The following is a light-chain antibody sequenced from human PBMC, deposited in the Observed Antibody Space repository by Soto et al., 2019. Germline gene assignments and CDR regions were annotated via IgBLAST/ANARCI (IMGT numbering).Light chain of an antibody. Sequence: EIVLTQSPDPLSAFTGDRVTLSCRASQALNTRLAWYQHKPGQAPRLLIYGASTRAAGIPDRFSGSGSGTDFTLTITRLEPEDSAVYFCQQYTGPPTTFGQGTRLEIK. CDR3: QQYTGPPTT. V-gene: IGKV3-20*01. J-gene: IGKJ5*01. CDR2: GAS. CDR1: QALNTR.